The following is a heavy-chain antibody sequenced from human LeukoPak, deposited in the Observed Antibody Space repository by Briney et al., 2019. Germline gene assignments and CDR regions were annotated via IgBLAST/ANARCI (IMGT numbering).Heavy chain of an antibody. CDR2: IYYSGST. D-gene: IGHD4-23*01. V-gene: IGHV4-31*03. CDR1: GGSIGSGGYY. J-gene: IGHJ4*02. Sequence: PSETLSLTCTVSGGSIGSGGYYWSWIRQHPGKGLEWIGYIYYSGSTYYNPSLKSRVTISVDTSKNQFSLKLSSVTAADTAVYYCASAYGGKGANLDYWGQGTLVTVSS. CDR3: ASAYGGKGANLDY.